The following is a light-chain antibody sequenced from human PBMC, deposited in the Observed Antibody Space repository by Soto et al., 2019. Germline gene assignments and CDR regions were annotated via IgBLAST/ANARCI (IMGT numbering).Light chain of an antibody. Sequence: DIQMTQSPSTLSASVGDRVTITCRASQSINSWLAWYQQKPGKVPNLLIYKASALESGVPPRFSGGKSGTEFTLTISSLQPDDFATYYCQQYYSSPWTFGQGTKVEI. V-gene: IGKV1-5*03. CDR1: QSINSW. CDR3: QQYYSSPWT. CDR2: KAS. J-gene: IGKJ1*01.